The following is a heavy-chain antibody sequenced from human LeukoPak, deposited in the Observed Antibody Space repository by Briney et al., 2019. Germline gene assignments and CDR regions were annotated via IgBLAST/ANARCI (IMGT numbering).Heavy chain of an antibody. Sequence: GGSLRLSCAASGFTFSSYGMHWVRQAPGKGLEWVALIWYDGSNKYYADSVKGRLTISRDNSKNTLYLQMNSLRAEDTAVYYCAREGPRGNSQFDYWGQGTLVTASS. J-gene: IGHJ4*02. CDR1: GFTFSSYG. V-gene: IGHV3-33*01. D-gene: IGHD2/OR15-2a*01. CDR3: AREGPRGNSQFDY. CDR2: IWYDGSNK.